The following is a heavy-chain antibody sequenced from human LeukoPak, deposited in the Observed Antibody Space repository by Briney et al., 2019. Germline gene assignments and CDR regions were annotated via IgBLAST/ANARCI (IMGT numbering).Heavy chain of an antibody. D-gene: IGHD6-13*01. CDR2: INHSGST. CDR3: ARADGYSSRVDY. CDR1: GGSFSGYY. V-gene: IGHV4-34*01. Sequence: PLETLSLTCAVYGGSFSGYYWSWIREPPGKGLEWIGEINHSGSTNYNPSLKSRVTISVDTSKNQFSLKLSSVTAADTAVYYCARADGYSSRVDYWGQGTLVSVSS. J-gene: IGHJ4*02.